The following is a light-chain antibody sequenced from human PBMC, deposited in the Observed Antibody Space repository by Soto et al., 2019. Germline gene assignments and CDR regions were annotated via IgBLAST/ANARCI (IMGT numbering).Light chain of an antibody. CDR1: QSVSSN. V-gene: IGKV3-15*01. Sequence: ELVMTQSHAPLSVSPGERATLSCRASQSVSSNLAWYQQKPGQAPRLLIYGASTRATGIPARFSGSGSGTEFTLTISSLQSEDFAVYYCQQYTNWPPWTFGQGTKVDI. CDR2: GAS. CDR3: QQYTNWPPWT. J-gene: IGKJ1*01.